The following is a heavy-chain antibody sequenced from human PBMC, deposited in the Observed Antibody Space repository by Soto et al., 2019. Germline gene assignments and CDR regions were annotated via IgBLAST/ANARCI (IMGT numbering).Heavy chain of an antibody. J-gene: IGHJ6*03. CDR3: ARAATVVLYYYMDV. V-gene: IGHV3-20*01. Sequence: PGGSLRLSCAASGFTFDDYGMSWVRQAPGKGLEWVSGINWNGGSTGYADSVKGRFTISRDNAKNSLYLQMSSLRAEDTALYHCARAATVVLYYYMDVWGKGTTVTVSS. CDR2: INWNGGST. D-gene: IGHD2-15*01. CDR1: GFTFDDYG.